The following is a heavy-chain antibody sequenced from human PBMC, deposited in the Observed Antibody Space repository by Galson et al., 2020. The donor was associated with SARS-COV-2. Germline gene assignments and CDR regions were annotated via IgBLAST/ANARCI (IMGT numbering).Heavy chain of an antibody. CDR3: ARVKNSYGFYWYFDL. Sequence: GESLKISCAASGFTFSSYAMHWVHQAPGKGLEWVAVISYDGSNKYYADSVKGRFTISRDNSKNTLYLQMNSLRAEDTAVYYCARVKNSYGFYWYFDLWGRGTLVTVSS. CDR2: ISYDGSNK. D-gene: IGHD5-18*01. V-gene: IGHV3-30-3*01. J-gene: IGHJ2*01. CDR1: GFTFSSYA.